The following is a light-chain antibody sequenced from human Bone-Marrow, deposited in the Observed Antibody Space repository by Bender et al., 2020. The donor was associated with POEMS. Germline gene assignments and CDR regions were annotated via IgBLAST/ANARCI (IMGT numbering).Light chain of an antibody. V-gene: IGLV1-44*01. CDR1: SSNIGAHA. CDR3: AVWDDSLNGWV. Sequence: QSVLTQPPSASGTPGQRVTISCSGGSSNIGAHAVNWYQHLPGTAPRLLIYSSHRRPSEVPYRFSSSRSGTSGSLAISGLQSEDEADYYCAVWDDSLNGWVFGGGTKLTVL. CDR2: SSH. J-gene: IGLJ3*02.